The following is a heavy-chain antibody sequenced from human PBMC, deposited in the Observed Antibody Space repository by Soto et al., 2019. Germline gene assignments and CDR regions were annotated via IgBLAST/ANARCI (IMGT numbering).Heavy chain of an antibody. J-gene: IGHJ4*01. CDR1: GGTFSSYA. CDR3: ARDSRWLQSPYYFDY. D-gene: IGHD5-12*01. V-gene: IGHV1-69*13. Sequence: SVKVSCKASGGTFSSYANSWVRQAPGQGLEWMGGIIPIFGTANYAQKFRGRVTITADESTSTAYMELSSLRSEDTAVYYCARDSRWLQSPYYFDYWGHGTLVTTSS. CDR2: IIPIFGTA.